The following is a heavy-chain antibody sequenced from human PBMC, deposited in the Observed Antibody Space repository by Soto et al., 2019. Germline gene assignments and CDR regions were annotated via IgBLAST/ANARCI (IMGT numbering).Heavy chain of an antibody. D-gene: IGHD6-19*01. CDR3: ARSRGWDDAFDI. V-gene: IGHV1-18*01. CDR2: ISAYNGKT. Sequence: ASVKVSCKASGYTFTIYGISWVRQPPGQGLEWMGWISAYNGKTNYAQKLQGRVTMTTDTSTSKAYMELRSLRSDDTAVYYWARSRGWDDAFDIWGQGTMVTVSS. J-gene: IGHJ3*02. CDR1: GYTFTIYG.